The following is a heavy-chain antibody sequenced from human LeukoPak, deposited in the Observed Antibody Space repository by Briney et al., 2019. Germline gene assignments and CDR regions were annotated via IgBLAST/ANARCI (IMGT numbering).Heavy chain of an antibody. CDR1: GGSFSGYY. J-gene: IGHJ4*02. CDR3: ARDTYDSSGYSKFDY. CDR2: IYYSGST. D-gene: IGHD3-22*01. Sequence: SETLSLTCAVYGGSFSGYYWSWIRQPPGKGLEWIGYIYYSGSTNYNPSLKSRVTISLDRSKNQLSLKLSSVTAADTAVYYCARDTYDSSGYSKFDYWGQGTLVTVSS. V-gene: IGHV4-59*01.